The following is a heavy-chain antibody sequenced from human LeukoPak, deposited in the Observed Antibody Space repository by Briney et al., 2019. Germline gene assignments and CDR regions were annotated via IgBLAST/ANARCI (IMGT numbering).Heavy chain of an antibody. CDR1: GGSISNYH. J-gene: IGHJ4*02. CDR2: IYYSGST. V-gene: IGHV4-59*12. CDR3: ARVGRARVTTFDY. D-gene: IGHD2-21*02. Sequence: SETLSLTCTVSGGSISNYHWSWIRQPPGKGLEWIGYIYYSGSTYYNPSLKSRVTISVDTSKNQFSLKLSSATAADTAVYYCARVGRARVTTFDYWGQGTLVTVSS.